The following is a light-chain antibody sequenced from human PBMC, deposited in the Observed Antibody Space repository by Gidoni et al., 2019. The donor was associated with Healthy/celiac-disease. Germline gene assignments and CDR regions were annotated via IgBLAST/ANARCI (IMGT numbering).Light chain of an antibody. V-gene: IGLV2-11*01. CDR2: DVS. J-gene: IGLJ3*02. CDR1: SSDVGGYNY. Sequence: QSALTQPRSVSGSPGQSVTISCTGTSSDVGGYNYVSWYQQHPGKAPKLMIYDVSKRPSGVPDRFSGSKSGNTASLTISGLQAEDEADYYCCSYAGSSPWVFGRGTKLTVL. CDR3: CSYAGSSPWV.